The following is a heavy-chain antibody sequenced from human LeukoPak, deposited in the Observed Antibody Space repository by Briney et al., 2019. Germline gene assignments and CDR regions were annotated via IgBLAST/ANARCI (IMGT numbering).Heavy chain of an antibody. CDR1: GFTFSTYS. V-gene: IGHV3-21*04. D-gene: IGHD2-15*01. Sequence: GGSLRLSCAASGFTFSTYSMHWVRQAPGKGLEWVSSISSSSSDVYYADSVKGRFTVSRDNGKNSLYLQMNSLRAEDTAVYYCAKETVVVVAATPDAFDIWGQGTMVTVSS. CDR2: ISSSSSDV. CDR3: AKETVVVVAATPDAFDI. J-gene: IGHJ3*02.